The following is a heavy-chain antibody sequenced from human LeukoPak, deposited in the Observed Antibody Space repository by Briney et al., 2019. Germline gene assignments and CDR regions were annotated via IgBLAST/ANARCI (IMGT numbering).Heavy chain of an antibody. J-gene: IGHJ4*02. CDR3: ARSIELGIAAAAPFDY. CDR2: IIPIFGTA. D-gene: IGHD6-13*01. Sequence: ASVKVSCKASGYTFTGYYMHWVRQAPGQGLEWMGGIIPIFGTANYAQKFQGRVTITADESTSTAYMELSSLRSEDTAVYYCARSIELGIAAAAPFDYWGQGTLVTVSS. V-gene: IGHV1-69*13. CDR1: GYTFTGYY.